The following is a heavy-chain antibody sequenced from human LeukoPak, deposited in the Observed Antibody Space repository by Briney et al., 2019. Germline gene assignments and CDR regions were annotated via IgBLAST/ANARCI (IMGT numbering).Heavy chain of an antibody. CDR3: GRLGDRQVVGY. Sequence: GGSLRLSCAASGFTFSNFAMTWVRQAPGKELEWVSSISGSSGVTYYADSVKGRFTISRDNSKNTLFLQMNSLRAEDTAVYYCGRLGDRQVVGYWGQGTLVTVSS. CDR2: ISGSSGVT. J-gene: IGHJ4*02. V-gene: IGHV3-23*01. CDR1: GFTFSNFA. D-gene: IGHD6-6*01.